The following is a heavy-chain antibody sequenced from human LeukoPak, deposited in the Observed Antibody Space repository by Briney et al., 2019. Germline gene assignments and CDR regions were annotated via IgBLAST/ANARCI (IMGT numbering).Heavy chain of an antibody. D-gene: IGHD6-19*01. CDR3: ARGFIAVAGTALNWFDP. CDR1: SGSFSDDF. Sequence: PSETLSLTCAVSSGSFSDDFWTWLRQFPGKGLEWIGEVDQSGGTNYNPSLKGRVSMSLDTSKNHFSLKLRSVTAADTALYFCARGFIAVAGTALNWFDPWGLGTLVTVSS. J-gene: IGHJ5*02. V-gene: IGHV4-34*01. CDR2: VDQSGGT.